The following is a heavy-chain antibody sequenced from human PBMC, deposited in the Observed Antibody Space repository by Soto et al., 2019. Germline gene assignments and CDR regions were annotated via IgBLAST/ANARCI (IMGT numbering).Heavy chain of an antibody. Sequence: GGSLRLSCAASGFTFSSYGMHWVRQAPGKGLEWVAVIWYDGSNKYYADSVKGRFTISRDNSKNTLYLQMNSLRAEDTAVYYCAREFDGTGTTSDYYYYYYMDVWGKGTTVTVSS. CDR2: IWYDGSNK. CDR3: AREFDGTGTTSDYYYYYYMDV. CDR1: GFTFSSYG. J-gene: IGHJ6*03. V-gene: IGHV3-33*01. D-gene: IGHD1-7*01.